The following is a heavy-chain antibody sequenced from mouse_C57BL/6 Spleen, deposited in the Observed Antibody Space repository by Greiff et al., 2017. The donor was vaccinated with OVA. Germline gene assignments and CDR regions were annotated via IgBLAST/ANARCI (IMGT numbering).Heavy chain of an antibody. V-gene: IGHV1-55*01. CDR3: ARSPYYGSSHFAY. Sequence: QVQLQQPGAELVKPGASVPMSCTASGYPFTRSCLTWLPPRPGPGLAWIGDIYPGSGSTNYNEKFKSKATLPVDTSSSTAYMQLSSLTSEDSAVYYCARSPYYGSSHFAYWAKGLWSLSLQ. J-gene: IGHJ3*01. D-gene: IGHD1-1*01. CDR2: IYPGSGST. CDR1: GYPFTRSC.